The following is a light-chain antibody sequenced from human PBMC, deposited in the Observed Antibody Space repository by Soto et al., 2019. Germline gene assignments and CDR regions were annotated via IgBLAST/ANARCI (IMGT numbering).Light chain of an antibody. Sequence: EMVMTQSPATLSLAPGERATLSCRASQSVGKYLVWYQQKPGQAPRLLIYDASNRATGIPARFSGSGSGTDFTLTISSLEPEDFAVYYCQQRGNRPPWTFGQGTKV. V-gene: IGKV3-11*01. J-gene: IGKJ1*01. CDR1: QSVGKY. CDR2: DAS. CDR3: QQRGNRPPWT.